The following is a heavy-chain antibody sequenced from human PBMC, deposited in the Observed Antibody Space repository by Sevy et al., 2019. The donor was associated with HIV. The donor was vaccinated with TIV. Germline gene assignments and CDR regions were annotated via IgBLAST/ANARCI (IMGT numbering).Heavy chain of an antibody. CDR3: VRAGDIVEVAAHYGMDV. J-gene: IGHJ6*02. V-gene: IGHV3-33*01. CDR2: IWYDGINK. D-gene: IGHD2-15*01. CDR1: GFTFSSYG. Sequence: GGSLRLSCAASGFTFSSYGMHWVRQAPGKGLEWVAVIWYDGINKYYGDSVKGRFTISRDNSKNTVYLQMTNLRAEDTAVYYTVRAGDIVEVAAHYGMDVWGQGTTVTVSS.